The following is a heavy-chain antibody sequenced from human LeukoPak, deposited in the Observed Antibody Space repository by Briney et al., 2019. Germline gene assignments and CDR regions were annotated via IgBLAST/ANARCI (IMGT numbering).Heavy chain of an antibody. Sequence: GESLKISCKGPGYRFVGYWIAWVRLMPGTGLECMGIIYPDDSDTRYNPSFQGQVTISADKSISTAYLQRDSLKASDTAIYYCARLHRGQWQPPGSWGQGTLVTVSS. CDR1: GYRFVGYW. J-gene: IGHJ5*02. V-gene: IGHV5-51*01. CDR3: ARLHRGQWQPPGS. D-gene: IGHD6-19*01. CDR2: IYPDDSDT.